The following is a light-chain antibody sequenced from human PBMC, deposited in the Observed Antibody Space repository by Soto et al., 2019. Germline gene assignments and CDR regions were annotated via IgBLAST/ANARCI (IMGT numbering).Light chain of an antibody. V-gene: IGKV3-20*01. CDR1: QTTSGKY. CDR2: GAS. CDR3: QQYGSSPPIT. Sequence: EIVLTQSPGTLSLSPGESATLSCRTSQTTSGKYLAWYQQKPGQAPRLLIYGASSRATGIPDRFSGSGSGTDFTLTISRLEPEDFAVYYCQQYGSSPPITFGQGTRLEV. J-gene: IGKJ5*01.